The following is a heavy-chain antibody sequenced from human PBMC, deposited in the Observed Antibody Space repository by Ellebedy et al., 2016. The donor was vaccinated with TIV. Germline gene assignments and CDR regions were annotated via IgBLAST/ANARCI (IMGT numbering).Heavy chain of an antibody. CDR2: ISGSGGSI. CDR1: GFTFSDYY. J-gene: IGHJ1*01. D-gene: IGHD2-15*01. Sequence: GGSLRLSXAASGFTFSDYYMNWIRQAPGKGLEWVSYISGSGGSIYYADSVKGRFTISRDNAKNSLYLQMNSLRAEDTAVYYCQFYCTGGGCYSGAGYWGHGTLVTVSS. CDR3: QFYCTGGGCYSGAGY. V-gene: IGHV3-11*01.